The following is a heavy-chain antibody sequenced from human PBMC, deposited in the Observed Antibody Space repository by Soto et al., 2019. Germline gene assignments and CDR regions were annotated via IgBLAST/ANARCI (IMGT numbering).Heavy chain of an antibody. D-gene: IGHD5-18*01. J-gene: IGHJ4*02. CDR1: GLSCTGYS. Sequence: GGSLRLCCAASGLSCTGYSMNGVGHAPGKGLEWVSFISSSSSTIYYADSVKGRFTISRDNAKNSLYLQMNSLRDEDTAVYYCARDRGYTYGFDFWGQGALVTVSS. CDR3: ARDRGYTYGFDF. V-gene: IGHV3-48*02. CDR2: ISSSSSTI.